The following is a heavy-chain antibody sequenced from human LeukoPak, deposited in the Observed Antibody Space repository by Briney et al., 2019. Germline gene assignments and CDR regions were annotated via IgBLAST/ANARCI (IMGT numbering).Heavy chain of an antibody. CDR2: ITSGGGTT. V-gene: IGHV3-23*01. D-gene: IGHD3-10*02. J-gene: IGHJ4*02. CDR1: GFIFSNYA. CDR3: AKDGSRASIVRGPSPTYYDL. Sequence: GGSLRLSCAASGFIFSNYAMTWVRQAPGKGLEWVSSITSGGGTTHYVDSVKGRFTVSRDNSKNTLYLQMNSLRADDTATYFCAKDGSRASIVRGPSPTYYDLWGQGTLVTVSS.